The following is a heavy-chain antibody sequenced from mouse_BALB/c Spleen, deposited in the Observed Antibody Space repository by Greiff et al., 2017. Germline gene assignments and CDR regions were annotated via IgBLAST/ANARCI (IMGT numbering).Heavy chain of an antibody. V-gene: IGHV3-6*02. D-gene: IGHD2-4*01. Sequence: EVHLVESGPGLVKPSQSLSLTCSVTGYSITSGYYWNWIRQFPGNKLEWMGYISYDGSNNYNPSLKNRISITRDTSKNQFFLKLNSVTTEDTATYYCARRDYDYDAFAYWGQGTLVTVSA. CDR2: ISYDGSN. CDR1: GYSITSGYY. CDR3: ARRDYDYDAFAY. J-gene: IGHJ3*01.